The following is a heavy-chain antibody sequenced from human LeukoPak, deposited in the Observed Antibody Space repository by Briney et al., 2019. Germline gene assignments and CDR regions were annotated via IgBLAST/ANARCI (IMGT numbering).Heavy chain of an antibody. Sequence: GGSLRLSCAASGFTFSSYFMNWVRQAPGKGLEWVSYISSSSTIYYADSVKGRFSISRDISKNTLYLQMNSLRAEDTAIYYCAKDGKTRNWNYFQAKPVYWGQGTLVTVSS. CDR3: AKDGKTRNWNYFQAKPVY. D-gene: IGHD1-7*01. CDR2: ISSSSTI. J-gene: IGHJ4*02. V-gene: IGHV3-48*01. CDR1: GFTFSSYF.